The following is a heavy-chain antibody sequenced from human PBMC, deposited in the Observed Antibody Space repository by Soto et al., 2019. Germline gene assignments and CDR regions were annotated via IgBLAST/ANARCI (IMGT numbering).Heavy chain of an antibody. D-gene: IGHD5-12*01. Sequence: QVQLVESGGGVVQPGRSLRLSCAASGFTFSSYAMHWVRQAPGEGLEWVAVISYDGGSNKYYADSVKGRFTISRDNSRNTLYLQMNSLRAEDTAVYYCARVVAPITDYYYGMDVWGQGTTVTVSS. V-gene: IGHV3-30-3*01. CDR2: ISYDGGSNK. CDR3: ARVVAPITDYYYGMDV. CDR1: GFTFSSYA. J-gene: IGHJ6*02.